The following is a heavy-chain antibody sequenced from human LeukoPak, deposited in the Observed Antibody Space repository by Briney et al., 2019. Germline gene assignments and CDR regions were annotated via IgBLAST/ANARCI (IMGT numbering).Heavy chain of an antibody. J-gene: IGHJ6*02. V-gene: IGHV4-34*01. CDR1: GGSFSGYY. CDR2: INHSGST. CDR3: ARGRTTRGPYYYYGMDV. Sequence: SETLSLTCAVYGGSFSGYYWSWIRQPPGKGLEWIGEINHSGSTNYNPSLKSRVTISVDTSKNQFSLKLSSVTAADTAVYYCARGRTTRGPYYYYGMDVWGQGTTVTVSS. D-gene: IGHD1-7*01.